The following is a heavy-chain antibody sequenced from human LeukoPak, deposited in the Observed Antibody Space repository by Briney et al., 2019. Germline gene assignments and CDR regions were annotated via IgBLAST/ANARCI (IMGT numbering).Heavy chain of an antibody. J-gene: IGHJ6*02. D-gene: IGHD2-2*01. V-gene: IGHV5-51*01. CDR3: ARNKYCSSTSCYLLPYYYGMDV. CDR2: IYPGDSDT. CDR1: GYSFTSYW. Sequence: GESLKVSCKGSGYSFTSYWISWVRQMPGKGLEWMGIIYPGDSDTRYSPSFQGHVTISADKSISTAYLQWSRLKASDTAMYYCARNKYCSSTSCYLLPYYYGMDVWGQGTTVTVSS.